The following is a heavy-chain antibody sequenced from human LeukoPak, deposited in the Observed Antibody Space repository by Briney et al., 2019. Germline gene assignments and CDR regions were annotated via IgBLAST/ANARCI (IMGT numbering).Heavy chain of an antibody. V-gene: IGHV3-23*01. J-gene: IGHJ4*02. Sequence: GGSLRLFCVGSGFSFSSFAMSWVRQGPGRGLELVSTISGGGRLTYYADSVKGRFTISRDDSKNMQFLEMSSLRPEDTAVYFCAKRITATTGFYFDSWGQGALVTVSA. D-gene: IGHD1-26*01. CDR3: AKRITATTGFYFDS. CDR1: GFSFSSFA. CDR2: ISGGGRLT.